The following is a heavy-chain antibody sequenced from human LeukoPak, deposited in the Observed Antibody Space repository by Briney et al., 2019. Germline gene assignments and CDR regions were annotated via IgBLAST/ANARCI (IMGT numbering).Heavy chain of an antibody. J-gene: IGHJ4*02. CDR1: GFTFSSYE. D-gene: IGHD3-22*01. CDR2: ISYDGSNK. Sequence: GGSLRLSCAASGFTFSSYEMNWVRQAPGKGLEWVAVISYDGSNKYYADSVKGRFTISRDNSRNTLYLQMNSLRAEDTAVYYCARGSGYLETFDYWGQGTLVTVSS. CDR3: ARGSGYLETFDY. V-gene: IGHV3-30*04.